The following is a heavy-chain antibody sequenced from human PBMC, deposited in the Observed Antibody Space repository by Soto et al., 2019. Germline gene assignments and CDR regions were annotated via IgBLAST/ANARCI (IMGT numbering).Heavy chain of an antibody. CDR1: GDSVSSNSAA. Sequence: QSQTLSLTCAISGDSVSSNSAAWNWIRQSPSRGLEWLGRTYYRSKWYNDYAVSVKSRITINPDTSKNQFSLQLNSVTPEDTAVYYCARDPLFYSSGYSFQAYYYYGMDVWGQGTTVTVSS. CDR3: ARDPLFYSSGYSFQAYYYYGMDV. D-gene: IGHD6-19*01. V-gene: IGHV6-1*01. CDR2: TYYRSKWYN. J-gene: IGHJ6*02.